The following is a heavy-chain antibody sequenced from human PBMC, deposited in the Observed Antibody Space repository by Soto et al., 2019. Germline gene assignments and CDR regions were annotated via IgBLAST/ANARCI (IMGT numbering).Heavy chain of an antibody. D-gene: IGHD3-9*01. V-gene: IGHV4-59*08. J-gene: IGHJ3*02. CDR1: GGSISSYY. Sequence: SETLSLTCTVSGGSISSYYWSWIRQPPGKGLEWIGYIYYSGSTNYNPSLKSRVTISVDTSKNQFSLKLSSVTAADTAVYYCARLTYYDILTGFPDAFDIWGQGTMVTVSS. CDR2: IYYSGST. CDR3: ARLTYYDILTGFPDAFDI.